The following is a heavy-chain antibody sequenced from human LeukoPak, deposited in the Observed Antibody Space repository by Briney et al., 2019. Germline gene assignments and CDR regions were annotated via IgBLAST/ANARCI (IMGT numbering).Heavy chain of an antibody. CDR2: INPNSGGT. J-gene: IGHJ3*02. CDR1: GYTFTGYY. Sequence: ASVKVSCKASGYTFTGYYMHWVRQAPGQGLEGMGWINPNSGGTNYAQKFQGWVTMTRDTSISTAYMELSRLRSDDTAVYYCARGGMIVVANDAFDIWGQGTMVTVSS. CDR3: ARGGMIVVANDAFDI. V-gene: IGHV1-2*04. D-gene: IGHD3-22*01.